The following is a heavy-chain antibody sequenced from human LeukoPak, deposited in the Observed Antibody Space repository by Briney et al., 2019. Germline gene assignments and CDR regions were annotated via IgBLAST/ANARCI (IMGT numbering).Heavy chain of an antibody. CDR2: ISYDGSNK. CDR3: ARGDWRPVDTMIVVPGGFDP. D-gene: IGHD3-22*01. J-gene: IGHJ5*02. V-gene: IGHV3-30-3*01. CDR1: GFTFSSYA. Sequence: GGSLRLSCAASGFTFSSYAMHWVRQAPGKGLEWVAVISYDGSNKYYADSVKGRFTISRDNSKNTLYLQMNSPRAEDTAVYYCARGDWRPVDTMIVVPGGFDPWGQGTLVTVSS.